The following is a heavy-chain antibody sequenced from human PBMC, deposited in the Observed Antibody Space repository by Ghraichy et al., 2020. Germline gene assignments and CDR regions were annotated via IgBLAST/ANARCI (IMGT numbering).Heavy chain of an antibody. V-gene: IGHV3-7*01. J-gene: IGHJ4*02. CDR3: ARYDYWTINGFGY. CDR1: GFRLSGYW. CDR2: INQDGNEK. D-gene: IGHD3-3*01. Sequence: GGSLRLSCAASGFRLSGYWTAWIRQAPGKGLEWVANINQDGNEKYFMDSVKGRFIISKDSAKNSMYLQMNSLRVEDTAVYYCARYDYWTINGFGYWGQGTLVTVSS.